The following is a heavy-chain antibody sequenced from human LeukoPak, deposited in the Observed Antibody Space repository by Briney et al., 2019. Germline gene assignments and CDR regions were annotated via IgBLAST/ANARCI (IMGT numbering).Heavy chain of an antibody. CDR3: AKDVDWFDP. J-gene: IGHJ5*02. Sequence: PGRSLRLSCAASGFTFSSYGMHWVRQAPGKGLEWVAVISYDGSNKYYADSVKGRFTISRDNPKNTLYLQMNSLRAEDTAVYYCAKDVDWFDPWGQGTLVTVSS. CDR1: GFTFSSYG. V-gene: IGHV3-30*18. D-gene: IGHD5-12*01. CDR2: ISYDGSNK.